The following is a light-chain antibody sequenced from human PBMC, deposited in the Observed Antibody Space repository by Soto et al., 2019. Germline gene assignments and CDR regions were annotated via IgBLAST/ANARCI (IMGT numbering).Light chain of an antibody. J-gene: IGKJ4*01. CDR2: GAS. CDR1: QSVSSD. CDR3: QQYNNWPPLT. V-gene: IGKV3-15*01. Sequence: DIVVTQSPATLSVSPGERATLSCRASQSVSSDLAWYQQKPGQAPRILIYGASTRATGIPARFSGSGSGTEFTLTISSLQSEDFAVYYCQQYNNWPPLTFGGGTKVEIK.